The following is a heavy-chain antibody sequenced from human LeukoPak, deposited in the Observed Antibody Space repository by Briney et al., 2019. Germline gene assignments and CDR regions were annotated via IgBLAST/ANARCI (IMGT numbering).Heavy chain of an antibody. CDR3: ARESPPQHRRGLFDY. D-gene: IGHD1-1*01. Sequence: GASVKVSCKASGFTFTSYYMHWVRQAPGQGLEWMGIINPSGGSTSYAQKFQGRVTMTTDTSTSTVYMELSSLRSEDTAVYYCARESPPQHRRGLFDYWGQGTLVTVSS. V-gene: IGHV1-46*01. J-gene: IGHJ4*02. CDR1: GFTFTSYY. CDR2: INPSGGST.